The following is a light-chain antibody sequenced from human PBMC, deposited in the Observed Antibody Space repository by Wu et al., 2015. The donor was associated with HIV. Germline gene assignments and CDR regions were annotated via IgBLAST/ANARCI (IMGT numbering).Light chain of an antibody. CDR3: QQYGSSSFT. Sequence: EIVLTQSPGTLSLSPGARATLSCRASQSVTSTYLAWYQQKPGQAPRLLIHGASTRATGIPDRFSGSGSGTDFTLTISRLEPEDFAVYYCQQYGSSSFTFGPGTKVDIK. CDR1: QSVTSTY. CDR2: GAS. V-gene: IGKV3-20*01. J-gene: IGKJ3*01.